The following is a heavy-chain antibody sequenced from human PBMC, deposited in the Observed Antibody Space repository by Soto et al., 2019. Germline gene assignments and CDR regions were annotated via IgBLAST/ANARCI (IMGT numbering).Heavy chain of an antibody. CDR2: INPKSGGT. D-gene: IGHD2-8*01. J-gene: IGHJ6*02. CDR1: GYSFTDYH. V-gene: IGHV1-2*04. CDR3: ARGDSTDCSNGVCSFFYNHDMDV. Sequence: ASVKVSWKASGYSFTDYHIHWVRQAPGQGLEWLGRINPKSGGTSTAQKFQGWVTMTTDTSISTASMELTRLTSDDTAIYYCARGDSTDCSNGVCSFFYNHDMDVRG.